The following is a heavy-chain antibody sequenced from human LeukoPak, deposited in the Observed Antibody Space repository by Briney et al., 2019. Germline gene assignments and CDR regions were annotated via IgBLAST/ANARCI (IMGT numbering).Heavy chain of an antibody. CDR2: INHSGST. J-gene: IGHJ4*02. V-gene: IGHV4-34*01. Sequence: ASETLSLTCAVYGGSFSGYYWSWIRQPPGKGLEWIGEINHSGSTNYNPSLKSRVTISVDTSKNQFSLKLSSVTAADTAVYYCARDYYGSGSYPYWGQGTLVTVSS. CDR1: GGSFSGYY. CDR3: ARDYYGSGSYPY. D-gene: IGHD3-10*01.